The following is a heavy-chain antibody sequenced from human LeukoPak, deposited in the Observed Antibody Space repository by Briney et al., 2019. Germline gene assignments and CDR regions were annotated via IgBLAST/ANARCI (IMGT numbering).Heavy chain of an antibody. D-gene: IGHD4-17*01. CDR3: ARSDGAYSDY. CDR2: ISGSSTTI. CDR1: GFTFSGYS. V-gene: IGHV3-48*02. Sequence: PGGSLRLSCVASGFTFSGYSMSWVRQAPGKGLEWVSYISGSSTTIKYPNSVKGRFTISRDNAKNSVYLQMNSLRDEDTAVYYCARSDGAYSDYWGQGTLVTVSS. J-gene: IGHJ4*02.